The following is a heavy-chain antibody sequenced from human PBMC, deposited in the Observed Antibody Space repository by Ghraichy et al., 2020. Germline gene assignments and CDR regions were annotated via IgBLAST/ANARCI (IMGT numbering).Heavy chain of an antibody. CDR1: GFTFSSYA. Sequence: GGSLRLSCAASGFTFSSYAMSWVRQAPGKGLEWVSAISGSGGSTYYADSVKGRFTISRDNSKNPLYLQMNSLRAEDTAVYYCAKEVAYCGGDCYSAPDYWGQGTLVTVSS. D-gene: IGHD2-21*02. CDR3: AKEVAYCGGDCYSAPDY. J-gene: IGHJ4*02. CDR2: ISGSGGST. V-gene: IGHV3-23*01.